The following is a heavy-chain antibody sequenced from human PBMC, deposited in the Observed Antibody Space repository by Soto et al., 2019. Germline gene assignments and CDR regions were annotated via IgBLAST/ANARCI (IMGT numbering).Heavy chain of an antibody. CDR3: ARWGIVVVPAAKRRGDY. Sequence: TSETLSLTCTVSGGSISSYYWSWIRQPPGKGLEWIGYIYYSGSTNYNPSLKSRVTISVDTSKNQFSLKLSSVTAADTAVYYCARWGIVVVPAAKRRGDYWGQGTLVTVSS. CDR1: GGSISSYY. V-gene: IGHV4-59*12. CDR2: IYYSGST. J-gene: IGHJ4*02. D-gene: IGHD2-2*01.